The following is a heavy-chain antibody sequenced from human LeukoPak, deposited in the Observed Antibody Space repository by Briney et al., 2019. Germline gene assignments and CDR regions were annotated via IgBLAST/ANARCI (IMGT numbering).Heavy chain of an antibody. J-gene: IGHJ4*02. CDR1: GFTLSTYW. CDR2: ISGSGGST. V-gene: IGHV3-23*01. CDR3: ATLGSPRGIDY. D-gene: IGHD1-26*01. Sequence: GGSLRLSCAASGFTLSTYWMSWVRQAPGKGLEWVSAISGSGGSTYYADSVKGRFTISRDNSKNTLYLQMNSLRAEDTAVYYCATLGSPRGIDYWGQGTLVTVSS.